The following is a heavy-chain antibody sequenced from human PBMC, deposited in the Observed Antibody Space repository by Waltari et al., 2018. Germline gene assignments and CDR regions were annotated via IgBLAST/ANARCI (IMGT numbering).Heavy chain of an antibody. Sequence: QVQLQESGPGLVKPSETLSLTCTVSGGSISSYYWSWIRQPPGKGLEWIGYIYTSGSTNYNPSLKSRVTISVDTSKNQFSLKLSSVTAADTAVYYCARESRYGSGSPSYYYYMDVWGKGTTVTVSS. CDR1: GGSISSYY. V-gene: IGHV4-4*09. D-gene: IGHD3-10*01. CDR3: ARESRYGSGSPSYYYYMDV. CDR2: IYTSGST. J-gene: IGHJ6*03.